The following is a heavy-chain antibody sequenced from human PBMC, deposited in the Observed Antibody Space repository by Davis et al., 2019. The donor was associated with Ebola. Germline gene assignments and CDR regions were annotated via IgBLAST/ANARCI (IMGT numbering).Heavy chain of an antibody. V-gene: IGHV3-30*18. CDR1: GFTFSSYA. CDR3: AKDRPEGYYDSSGYYGAFDY. J-gene: IGHJ4*02. D-gene: IGHD3-22*01. Sequence: GESLKISCAASGFTFSSYAMSWVRQAPGKGLEWVAVISYDGSNKYYADSVKCRFTISRDNSKNTLYLQMNSLRAEDTAVYYCAKDRPEGYYDSSGYYGAFDYWGQGTLVTVSS. CDR2: ISYDGSNK.